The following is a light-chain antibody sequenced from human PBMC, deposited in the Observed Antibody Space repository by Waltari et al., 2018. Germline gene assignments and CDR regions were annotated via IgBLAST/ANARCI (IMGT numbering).Light chain of an antibody. CDR3: ASYTTSSTYVL. J-gene: IGLJ2*01. V-gene: IGLV2-14*03. CDR1: SSSVGGYNS. CDR2: NVS. Sequence: QSALTQPASVSGSPGQSIPISCTGTSSSVGGYNSVSCHQQHPGKAHKILIFNVSKRPSGVSTRFSGSKSGNTASLTISGLQAEDEAAYYCASYTTSSTYVLFGGGTTLTVL.